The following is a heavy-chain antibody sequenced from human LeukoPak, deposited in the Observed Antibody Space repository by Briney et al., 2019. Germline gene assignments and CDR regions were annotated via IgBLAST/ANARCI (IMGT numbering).Heavy chain of an antibody. V-gene: IGHV4-34*01. CDR2: ISHSGST. D-gene: IGHD3-22*01. Sequence: KPSETLSLTCAVYGGSFSGYYWSWIRQPPGKGLEWIGEISHSGSTNYNPSLKSRVTISVDTSKNQFSLKLSSVTAADTAVYYCARGRPLYDSSGYFDYWGQGTLVTVSS. CDR3: ARGRPLYDSSGYFDY. J-gene: IGHJ4*02. CDR1: GGSFSGYY.